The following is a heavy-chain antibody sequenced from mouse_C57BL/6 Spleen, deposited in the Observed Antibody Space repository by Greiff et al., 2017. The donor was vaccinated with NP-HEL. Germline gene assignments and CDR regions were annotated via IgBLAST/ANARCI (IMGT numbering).Heavy chain of an antibody. CDR1: GFTFSSYT. CDR2: ISGGGGNT. V-gene: IGHV5-9*01. J-gene: IGHJ2*01. Sequence: EVMLVESGGGLVKPGGSLKLSCAASGFTFSSYTMSWVRQTPEKRLEWVATISGGGGNTYYPDSVKGRFTISRDNAKNTLYLQMSSLRSEDTALYYCARQVITTVVEYFDYWGQGTTLTVSS. D-gene: IGHD1-1*01. CDR3: ARQVITTVVEYFDY.